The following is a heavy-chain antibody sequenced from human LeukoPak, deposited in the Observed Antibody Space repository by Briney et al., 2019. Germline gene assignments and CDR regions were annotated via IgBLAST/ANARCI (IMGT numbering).Heavy chain of an antibody. Sequence: GGSLRLSCAASGLPFSSYWMHWVPQAPGKGLVWVSRINSDGSTTKYADSVKGLFTISRDNAKNTLYLQMNSLRAEDTAVYYGVWMSPPAGWGQGTLVTVPS. CDR2: INSDGSTT. V-gene: IGHV3-74*01. CDR1: GLPFSSYW. J-gene: IGHJ4*02. D-gene: IGHD3-3*01. CDR3: VWMSPPAG.